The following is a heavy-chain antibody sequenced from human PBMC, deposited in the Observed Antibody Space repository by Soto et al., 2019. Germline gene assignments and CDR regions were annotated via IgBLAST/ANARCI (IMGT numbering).Heavy chain of an antibody. J-gene: IGHJ3*02. CDR3: ARDVSTGSSPYYLDAFDI. CDR2: IKRDETKK. CDR1: GFTFSDYW. Sequence: EVQLVESGGGLVQPGESLRLSCAASGFTFSDYWMTWVRQAPGKGLEWVANIKRDETKKSYLDSVRGRFTISRDNARNSLYLQMDSLRAEDTALYYCARDVSTGSSPYYLDAFDIWGQGTMVTVSS. D-gene: IGHD3-22*01. V-gene: IGHV3-7*05.